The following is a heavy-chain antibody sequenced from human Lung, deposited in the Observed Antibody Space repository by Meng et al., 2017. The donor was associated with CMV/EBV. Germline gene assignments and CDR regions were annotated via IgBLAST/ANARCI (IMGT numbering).Heavy chain of an antibody. CDR2: IYYSGST. CDR3: ARDCSSTSCLDAFDI. J-gene: IGHJ3*02. V-gene: IGHV4-59*01. D-gene: IGHD2-2*01. Sequence: SGFTFSSYGMHWIRQPPGKGLEWIGYIYYSGSTNYNPPLKSRVTISVDTSKNQFSLKLSSVTAADTAVYYCARDCSSTSCLDAFDIWGQGTMVTVSS. CDR1: GFTFSSYG.